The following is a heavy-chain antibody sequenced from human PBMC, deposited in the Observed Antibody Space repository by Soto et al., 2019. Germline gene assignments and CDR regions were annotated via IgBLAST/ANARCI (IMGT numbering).Heavy chain of an antibody. J-gene: IGHJ5*02. V-gene: IGHV4-59*01. CDR1: GGSISTYY. CDR2: ISNSGNT. D-gene: IGHD2-15*01. CDR3: AREVVVATTLGWFDP. Sequence: PSETLSLTCTVSGGSISTYYWSWIRQPPGKGLEWVGYISNSGNTNYNPSLKSRVTISEDTSKNQISLKLRSVTAADTAVYYCAREVVVATTLGWFDPWAQGTLVTVSS.